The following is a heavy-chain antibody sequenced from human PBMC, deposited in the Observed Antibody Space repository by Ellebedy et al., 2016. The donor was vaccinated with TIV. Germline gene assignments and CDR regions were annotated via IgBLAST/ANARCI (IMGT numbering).Heavy chain of an antibody. CDR1: GYTFTNSG. Sequence: ASVKVSCKASGYTFTNSGIRSVRQAPGQGLEWLGWISTYNGDTNYAQMFQGRGTMTTDTSTSTPHKELRSLRSDDTAVDYCARGFYERFDPWGQGTLVTVAS. CDR3: ARGFYERFDP. V-gene: IGHV1-18*04. J-gene: IGHJ5*02. CDR2: ISTYNGDT. D-gene: IGHD3-16*01.